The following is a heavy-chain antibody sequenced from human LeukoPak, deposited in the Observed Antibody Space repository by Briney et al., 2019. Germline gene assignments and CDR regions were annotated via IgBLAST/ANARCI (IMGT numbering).Heavy chain of an antibody. D-gene: IGHD3-10*01. CDR1: GGSFSGFY. J-gene: IGHJ5*02. CDR2: INHSGST. CDR3: ARGPDSGGHFAWFDP. Sequence: PSETLSLTCAVYGGSFSGFYWSWVRQPPGKGLEWIGEINHSGSTHYNTSFKSRVTILVDTSRNQFSLKLTSVTAADTAVYYCARGPDSGGHFAWFDPWGQGTLVTVSS. V-gene: IGHV4-34*01.